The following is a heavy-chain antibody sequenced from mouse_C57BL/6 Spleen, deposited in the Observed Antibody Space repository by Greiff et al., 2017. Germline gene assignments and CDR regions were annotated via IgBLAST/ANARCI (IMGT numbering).Heavy chain of an antibody. CDR1: GFNIKDDY. V-gene: IGHV14-4*01. D-gene: IGHD2-5*01. CDR2: IDPENGDT. Sequence: EVQLQESGAELVRLGASVKLSCTASGFNIKDDYMHWVKQRPEQGLEWIGWIDPENGDTEYASKFQGKATITADTSSNTAYLQLSSLTSEDTAVYYCTTSYYSNYVGYWGQGTTLTVSS. CDR3: TTSYYSNYVGY. J-gene: IGHJ2*01.